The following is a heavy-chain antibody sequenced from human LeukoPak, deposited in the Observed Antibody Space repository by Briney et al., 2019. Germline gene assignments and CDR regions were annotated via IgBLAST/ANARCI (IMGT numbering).Heavy chain of an antibody. CDR3: ARDLLPHYCSGGSCYSGEVDY. J-gene: IGHJ4*02. Sequence: GGSLRLSCAASGFTFSSYGMHWVRQAPGKGLEWVAVIWYDGSNKYYADSVKGRFTISRDNSKNTLYLQTNSLRAEDTAVYYCARDLLPHYCSGGSCYSGEVDYWGQGTLVTVSS. V-gene: IGHV3-33*01. CDR1: GFTFSSYG. CDR2: IWYDGSNK. D-gene: IGHD2-15*01.